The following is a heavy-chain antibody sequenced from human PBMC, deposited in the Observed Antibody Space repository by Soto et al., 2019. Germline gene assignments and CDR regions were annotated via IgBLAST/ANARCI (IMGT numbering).Heavy chain of an antibody. Sequence: QVQLQQWGAGLLKPSETLSLTCAVYGGSFSGYYWSWIRQPPGKGLEWIGEINHSGSTNYNPSLKSRVTISIDTSTNHFSLKLSSVTAAETAVYYCARALVVPAAMFPSDYYYSGMDVWGQGTTVTVSS. CDR3: ARALVVPAAMFPSDYYYSGMDV. CDR1: GGSFSGYY. V-gene: IGHV4-34*01. D-gene: IGHD2-2*01. CDR2: INHSGST. J-gene: IGHJ6*02.